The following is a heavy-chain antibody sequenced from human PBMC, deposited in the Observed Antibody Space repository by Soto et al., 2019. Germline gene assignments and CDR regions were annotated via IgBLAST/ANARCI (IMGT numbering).Heavy chain of an antibody. CDR2: FYQGGST. D-gene: IGHD2-21*01. V-gene: IGHV4-34*01. J-gene: IGHJ5*02. CDR1: GESLNYYY. Sequence: HVQLRQWGAGLLKPSDTLSLTCAVYGESLNYYYWSWIRQAPGKGLEWIGEFYQGGSTHYNPSVKSRVTISVDLPSQQFSLKLTSVTAADTATYYCARGMWPDRFANWGQGTLVTVSS. CDR3: ARGMWPDRFAN.